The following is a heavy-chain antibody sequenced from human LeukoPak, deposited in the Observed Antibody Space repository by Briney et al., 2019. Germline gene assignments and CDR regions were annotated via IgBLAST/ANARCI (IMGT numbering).Heavy chain of an antibody. D-gene: IGHD6-19*01. CDR1: GGSISTSGYY. Sequence: PSETLSLTCTVSGGSISTSGYYWGWIRQPPGKGLEWIGNIYHSGSTYYNPSLKSRVSISVDTSKNHFSLDLSSVTAADTAVYYCARHPVGIAVAGTRAQYYFDYWGQGTLVTVSS. J-gene: IGHJ4*02. CDR3: ARHPVGIAVAGTRAQYYFDY. CDR2: IYHSGST. V-gene: IGHV4-39*01.